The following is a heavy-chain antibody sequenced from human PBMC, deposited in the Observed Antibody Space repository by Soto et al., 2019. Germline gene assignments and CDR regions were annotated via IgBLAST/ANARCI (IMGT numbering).Heavy chain of an antibody. Sequence: QVQLQESGPGLVKPSQTLSLTCTVSGGSISSGGYYWSWIRQHPGKGLEWIGYIYYSGSTYYNPSLKSRVTISVDTSKNQFSLKLSSVTAAYTAVYYCARQPAAAGRSYYYDGMDVWGQGTTVTVSS. CDR3: ARQPAAAGRSYYYDGMDV. V-gene: IGHV4-31*03. J-gene: IGHJ6*02. CDR1: GGSISSGGYY. D-gene: IGHD6-13*01. CDR2: IYYSGST.